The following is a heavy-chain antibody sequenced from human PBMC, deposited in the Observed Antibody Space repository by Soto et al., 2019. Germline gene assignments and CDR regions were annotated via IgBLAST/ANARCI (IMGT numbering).Heavy chain of an antibody. CDR3: ANLPTWGATTFAP. CDR2: IYNTGTT. CDR1: GASISSYY. J-gene: IGHJ5*02. D-gene: IGHD1-26*01. Sequence: QVQLQESGPGLVNPSETLSLTCTVSGASISSYYWSWIRQPPGKGLEWIAYIYNTGTTKYNPSLKSRVTISEDTSKNQSSLKLTSVTAADTAVYYCANLPTWGATTFAPWGQGTLVTVSS. V-gene: IGHV4-4*08.